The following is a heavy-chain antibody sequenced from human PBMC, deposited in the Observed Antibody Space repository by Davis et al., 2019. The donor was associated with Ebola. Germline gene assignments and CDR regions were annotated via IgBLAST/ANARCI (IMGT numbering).Heavy chain of an antibody. D-gene: IGHD3-3*01. Sequence: ASVKVSCKASGYTFTSYYMHWVRQAPGQGLEWMGIINPSGGSTSYAQKFQGRVTMTRNTSISTAYMELSSLRSEDTAVYYCARGLWASWSGYHRYYYYGMDVWGQGTTVTVSS. CDR2: INPSGGST. CDR3: ARGLWASWSGYHRYYYYGMDV. V-gene: IGHV1-46*01. J-gene: IGHJ6*02. CDR1: GYTFTSYY.